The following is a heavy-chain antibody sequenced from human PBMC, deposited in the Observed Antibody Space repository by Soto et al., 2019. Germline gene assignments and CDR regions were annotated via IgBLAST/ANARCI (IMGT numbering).Heavy chain of an antibody. J-gene: IGHJ3*02. D-gene: IGHD3-10*01. Sequence: QVQLVESGGGVVQPGRSLRLSCAASGFTFSSYAMHWVRQAPGTGLEWVAVISYDGSNKYYADSVKGRFTISRDNSKNTLYLQMNSLRAEDTAVYYCARDPGGYGSGTGAFDIWGQGTMVTVSS. V-gene: IGHV3-30-3*01. CDR1: GFTFSSYA. CDR3: ARDPGGYGSGTGAFDI. CDR2: ISYDGSNK.